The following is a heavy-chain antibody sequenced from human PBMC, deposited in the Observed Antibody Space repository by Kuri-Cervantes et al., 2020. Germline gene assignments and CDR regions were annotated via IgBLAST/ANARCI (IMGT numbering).Heavy chain of an antibody. J-gene: IGHJ5*02. D-gene: IGHD1-14*01. CDR1: GYTFTSYA. CDR2: ISAYNGNT. V-gene: IGHV1-18*01. Sequence: ASVKVSCKASGYTFTSYAMHWVRQAPGQGLEWMGWISAYNGNTNYAQKLQGRVTMTTDTSTSTAYMELRSLRSDDTAVYYCARWTTGNWFDPWGQGTLVTVSS. CDR3: ARWTTGNWFDP.